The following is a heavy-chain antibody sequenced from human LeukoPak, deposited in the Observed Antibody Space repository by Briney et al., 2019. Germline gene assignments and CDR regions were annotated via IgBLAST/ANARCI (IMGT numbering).Heavy chain of an antibody. V-gene: IGHV3-23*01. D-gene: IGHD3-22*01. CDR3: ARDNYYYDSGGYTDAFDI. J-gene: IGHJ3*02. CDR1: GFTFNNYV. Sequence: AGGSLRLSCGASGFTFNNYVMNWVRQAPGKGLEWVSSISGSGSSTDYADSVKGRFTISRDNSKNTLFLQMNSLRAEDTAVYYCARDNYYYDSGGYTDAFDIWGQGTMVTVSS. CDR2: ISGSGSST.